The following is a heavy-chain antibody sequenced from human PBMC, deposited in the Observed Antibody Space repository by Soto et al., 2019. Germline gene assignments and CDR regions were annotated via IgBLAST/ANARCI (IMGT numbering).Heavy chain of an antibody. Sequence: QVQLQESGPGLVKPSGTLSLTCAVSSGSISSSNWWSWVRPPPGKGLEWIGEIYHSGSTNYNPSLMSRVTISVDKSKNQFSLKRSSVTAADTAVYYCARDPGVLRGYAFDIWGQGTMVTVSS. CDR2: IYHSGST. CDR1: SGSISSSNW. CDR3: ARDPGVLRGYAFDI. V-gene: IGHV4-4*02. J-gene: IGHJ3*02. D-gene: IGHD6-13*01.